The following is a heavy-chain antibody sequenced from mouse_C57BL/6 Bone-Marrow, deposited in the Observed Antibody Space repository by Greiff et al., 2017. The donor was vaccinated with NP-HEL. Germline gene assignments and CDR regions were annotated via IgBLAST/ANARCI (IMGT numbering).Heavy chain of an antibody. CDR3: ARGRQLRPYFDY. Sequence: EVHLVESGPGLVKPSQSLSLTCSVTGYSITSGYYWNWIRQFPGNKLEWMGYISYDGSNNYNPSLKNRISITRDTSKNQFFLKLNSVTTEDTATYYCARGRQLRPYFDYWGQGTTLTVSS. V-gene: IGHV3-6*01. D-gene: IGHD3-2*02. CDR2: ISYDGSN. J-gene: IGHJ2*01. CDR1: GYSITSGYY.